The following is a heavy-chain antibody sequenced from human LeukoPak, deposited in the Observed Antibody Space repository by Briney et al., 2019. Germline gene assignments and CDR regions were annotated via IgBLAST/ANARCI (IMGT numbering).Heavy chain of an antibody. J-gene: IGHJ4*02. CDR2: ISGTDTTT. V-gene: IGHV3-23*01. CDR1: GFTFSTYA. Sequence: GGSLTLSCAASGFTFSTYAMNWVRQAPGKGLEWVTAISGTDTTTYYADSVKGRSRIYRKNTKNTLDLKMNSLITEETALYYCAKSNDARTATLGKWGQGSLVTVSS. D-gene: IGHD1-1*01. CDR3: AKSNDARTATLGK.